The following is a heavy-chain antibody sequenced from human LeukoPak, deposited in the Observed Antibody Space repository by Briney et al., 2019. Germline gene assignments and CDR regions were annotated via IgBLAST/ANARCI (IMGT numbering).Heavy chain of an antibody. CDR2: INPSGGST. D-gene: IGHD3-3*01. Sequence: VASVKVSCKAFGYTFTSNYMHWVRQAPGQGPEWMGIINPSGGSTSYAQKFQGRVTMTRDMSTSTVYMELSSLRSEDTAVYYCAREAYYDFWSGYYYWYYFDYWGQGTLVTVSS. CDR1: GYTFTSNY. J-gene: IGHJ4*02. V-gene: IGHV1-46*01. CDR3: AREAYYDFWSGYYYWYYFDY.